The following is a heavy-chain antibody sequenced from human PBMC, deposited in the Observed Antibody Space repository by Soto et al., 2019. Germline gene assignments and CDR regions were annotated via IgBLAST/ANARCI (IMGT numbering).Heavy chain of an antibody. V-gene: IGHV3-23*01. D-gene: IGHD3-9*01. CDR2: INAGGIA. CDR3: ARGDNLTDLNAFDI. CDR1: GFSLSTYA. Sequence: EVQLLESGGGLVQPGGSLRLSCAASGFSLSTYAMSWVRQAPGKGLEWVSAINAGGIAYYADSVKGRFTISRDSSRNTLSLQMNTLRAEDKAIYYCARGDNLTDLNAFDIWGQGTLVTVSS. J-gene: IGHJ3*02.